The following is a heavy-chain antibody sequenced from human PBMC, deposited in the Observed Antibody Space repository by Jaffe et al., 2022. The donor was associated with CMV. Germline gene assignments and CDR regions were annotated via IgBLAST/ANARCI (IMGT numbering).Heavy chain of an antibody. D-gene: IGHD2-15*01. J-gene: IGHJ4*02. Sequence: QIQLEQSGPEVKKPGASLKVSCKTSGYSFPAYDIIWVRQAPGQGLEWLGWISIYHGSTEYAQTFQDRVTLTSDRSTSTVYMELTSLRSDDTAVFYCARKSRSDEKADGLDVWGQGTLVTVSS. CDR2: ISIYHGST. CDR1: GYSFPAYD. V-gene: IGHV1-18*04. CDR3: ARKSRSDEKADGLDV.